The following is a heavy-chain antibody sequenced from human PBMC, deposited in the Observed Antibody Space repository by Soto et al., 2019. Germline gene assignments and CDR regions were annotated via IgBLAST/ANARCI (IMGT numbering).Heavy chain of an antibody. D-gene: IGHD6-13*01. Sequence: QVQLVQSGAEVKKPGASVKVSCKASGYTFTSYGLSWVRQAPGQGLEWMGWISAYNGNTNYAQKLQGRVTMTTDTATSTAYRELRSLRSDDTAVDYCARRIAAAVDFDYWGQGTLVTVSS. J-gene: IGHJ4*02. CDR2: ISAYNGNT. V-gene: IGHV1-18*01. CDR3: ARRIAAAVDFDY. CDR1: GYTFTSYG.